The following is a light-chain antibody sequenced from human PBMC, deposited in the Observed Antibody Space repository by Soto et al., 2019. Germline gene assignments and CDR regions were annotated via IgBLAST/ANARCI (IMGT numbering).Light chain of an antibody. CDR1: QSVSSY. J-gene: IGKJ4*01. CDR3: KQCSKRAELT. V-gene: IGKV3-11*01. Sequence: EIVLTQSPATLSLSPGERATLSCRASQSVSSYLAWCQQKPGQAPRLLIYYASKMATCIPTMFSGSGSGTDFTLTISSLEPEDFAVYYCKQCSKRAELTFSGGTKVEIK. CDR2: YAS.